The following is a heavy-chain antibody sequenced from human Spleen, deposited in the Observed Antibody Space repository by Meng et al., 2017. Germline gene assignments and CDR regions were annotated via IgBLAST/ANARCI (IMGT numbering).Heavy chain of an antibody. CDR1: GGSISGYY. J-gene: IGHJ4*02. V-gene: IGHV4-59*01. CDR3: ATGSYGAIDY. D-gene: IGHD1-26*01. CDR2: TYDSGNT. Sequence: SETLSLTCTVSGGSISGYYWSWIRQPPGKGLEWLGYTYDSGNTYYNPSLKSRVTISVDTSKNQFSLKLSSVTAADTAVYYCATGSYGAIDYWGQGTLVTVSS.